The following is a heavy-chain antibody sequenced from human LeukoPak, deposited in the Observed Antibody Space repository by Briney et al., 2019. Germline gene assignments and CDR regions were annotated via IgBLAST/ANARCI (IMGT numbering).Heavy chain of an antibody. CDR3: ARGSSLSSSYAAEEGNWFDP. CDR1: GGTFSSYA. V-gene: IGHV1-69*05. CDR2: IIPIFGTA. D-gene: IGHD6-6*01. Sequence: SVKVSCKASGGTFSSYAISWVRQAPGQGLEWMGGIIPIFGTANYAQKFQGRVTITTDESTSTAYMELSSLRSEDTAVYYCARGSSLSSSYAAEEGNWFDPWGQGTLVTVSS. J-gene: IGHJ5*02.